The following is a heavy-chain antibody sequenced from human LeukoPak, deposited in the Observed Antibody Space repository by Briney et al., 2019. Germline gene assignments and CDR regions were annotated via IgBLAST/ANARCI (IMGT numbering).Heavy chain of an antibody. CDR2: IYYSGST. CDR3: ARGGSSSTYYGDDPVYFDY. Sequence: SETLSLTCTVSGGSISSYYWSWIRQPPGKGLEWIGYIYYSGSTNYNPSLKSRVTISADTSKNQFSLKLSSVTAADTAVYYCARGGSSSTYYGDDPVYFDYWGQGTLVTVSS. V-gene: IGHV4-59*01. D-gene: IGHD4-17*01. J-gene: IGHJ4*02. CDR1: GGSISSYY.